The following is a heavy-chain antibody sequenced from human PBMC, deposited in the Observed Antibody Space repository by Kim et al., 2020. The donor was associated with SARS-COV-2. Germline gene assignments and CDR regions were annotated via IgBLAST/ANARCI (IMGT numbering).Heavy chain of an antibody. CDR3: AKDPPYFGDWACFHD. CDR2: ISGNGVTA. V-gene: IGHV3-23*01. Sequence: GGSLRLSCSVSGFPFSTYAMSWVRQAPGRCVEWVAGISGNGVTAHHADSVKARFTISRDNSENVLYLQMDSLRAEDTAVYYCAKDPPYFGDWACFHDWGQGTLVTVSS. D-gene: IGHD3-9*01. CDR1: GFPFSTYA. J-gene: IGHJ4*02.